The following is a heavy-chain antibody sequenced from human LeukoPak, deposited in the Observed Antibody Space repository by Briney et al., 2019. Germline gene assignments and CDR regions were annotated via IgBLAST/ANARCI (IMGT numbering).Heavy chain of an antibody. Sequence: ASVKVSCKASGYTFTGYYMHWVRQAPGQGLEWMGWINPNSGGTNYAQKFQGRVTMTGDTSISTAYMELSRLRSDDTAVYYCARQYAQYYYDSSGYYLGAFDIWGQGTMVTVSS. V-gene: IGHV1-2*02. D-gene: IGHD3-22*01. CDR2: INPNSGGT. CDR3: ARQYAQYYYDSSGYYLGAFDI. J-gene: IGHJ3*02. CDR1: GYTFTGYY.